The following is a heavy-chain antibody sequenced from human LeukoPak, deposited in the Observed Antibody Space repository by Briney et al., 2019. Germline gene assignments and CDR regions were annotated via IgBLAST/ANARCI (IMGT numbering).Heavy chain of an antibody. CDR2: IYYSGST. V-gene: IGHV4-59*12. CDR3: AREDVVPAANAFDY. J-gene: IGHJ4*02. D-gene: IGHD2-2*01. CDR1: GGSISSYY. Sequence: PSETLSLTCTVSGGSISSYYWSWIRQPPGKGLEWIGYIYYSGSTNYNPSLKSRVTISVDTSKNQFSLKLSSVTAADTAVYYCAREDVVPAANAFDYWGQGTPVTVSS.